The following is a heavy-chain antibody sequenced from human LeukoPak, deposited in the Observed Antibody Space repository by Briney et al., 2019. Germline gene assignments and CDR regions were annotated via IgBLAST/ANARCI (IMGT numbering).Heavy chain of an antibody. V-gene: IGHV3-43*01. D-gene: IGHD4-17*01. Sequence: GGSLRLSCAASGFTFDDSTMHWVRQAPGKGPEWVSLISWDSGSTYYADSVKGRFIISRDNTKNSLYLQMNSLRSEDTALYYCTKDSSVTHFDYWGQGTLVTVSS. CDR3: TKDSSVTHFDY. CDR2: ISWDSGST. CDR1: GFTFDDST. J-gene: IGHJ4*02.